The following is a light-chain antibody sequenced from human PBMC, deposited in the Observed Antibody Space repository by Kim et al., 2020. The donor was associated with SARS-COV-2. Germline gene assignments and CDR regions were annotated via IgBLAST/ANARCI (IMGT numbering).Light chain of an antibody. V-gene: IGLV3-1*01. CDR2: QDS. Sequence: SVAPRQTASITCSGDKLGDKYACWYQQEPGQSPVLVIYQDSKRPSGIPERFSGSNSGNTATLTISGTQAMDEADYYCQAWDSSRYVFGTGTKVTVL. CDR3: QAWDSSRYV. CDR1: KLGDKY. J-gene: IGLJ1*01.